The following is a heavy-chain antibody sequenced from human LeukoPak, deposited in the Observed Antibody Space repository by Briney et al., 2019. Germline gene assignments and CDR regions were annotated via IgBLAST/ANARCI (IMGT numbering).Heavy chain of an antibody. Sequence: ASVKVSCTTSGYTFTVYYMHWVRQAPGQGLEWMGWINPNSGGTNYAQKFQGRVTMTRDTSISTSYMELSRLRFDDTAVYYCARVWPCSNGVCPDVFDDWGQGTLVTVSS. D-gene: IGHD2-8*01. CDR3: ARVWPCSNGVCPDVFDD. CDR2: INPNSGGT. CDR1: GYTFTVYY. J-gene: IGHJ4*02. V-gene: IGHV1-2*02.